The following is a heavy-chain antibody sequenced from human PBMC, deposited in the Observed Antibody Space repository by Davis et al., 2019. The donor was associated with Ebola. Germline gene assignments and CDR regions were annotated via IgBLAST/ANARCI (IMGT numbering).Heavy chain of an antibody. CDR2: ISYDGSNK. V-gene: IGHV3-30-3*01. CDR3: ARSEAPPMAPSYYYYGMDV. J-gene: IGHJ6*02. CDR1: GFTFSDYY. D-gene: IGHD3-10*01. Sequence: GGSLRLSCAASGFTFSDYYMSWIRQAPGKGLGWVAVISYDGSNKYYADSVKGRFTISRDNSKNTLYLQMNSLRAEDTAVYYCARSEAPPMAPSYYYYGMDVWGQGTTVTVSS.